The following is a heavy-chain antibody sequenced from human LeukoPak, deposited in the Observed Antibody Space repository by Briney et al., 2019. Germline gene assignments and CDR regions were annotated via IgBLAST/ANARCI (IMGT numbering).Heavy chain of an antibody. V-gene: IGHV3-21*01. CDR2: ISSSISYI. Sequence: GGSLRLSCAASGFTFSSYSMNWVRQAPGKGLEWVSSISSSISYIYYADSVKGRFTISRDNAKNSLHLQMNSLRAEDTAVYYCARGFELITFGGAIGKLNWFDSWGQGTLVTVSS. CDR1: GFTFSSYS. J-gene: IGHJ5*01. D-gene: IGHD3-16*02. CDR3: ARGFELITFGGAIGKLNWFDS.